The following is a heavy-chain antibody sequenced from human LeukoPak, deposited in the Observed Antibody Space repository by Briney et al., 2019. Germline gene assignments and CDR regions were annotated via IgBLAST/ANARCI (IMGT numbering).Heavy chain of an antibody. CDR1: GYTFTGYY. Sequence: ASVKVSCKASGYTFTGYYMHWVRQAPGQGLEWMGWINPNSGGTNYAQKFQGRVTMTRDTSISTAYMELSRLRSDDTAVYYCARVGSSSGWINFDYWAREPWSPSPQ. D-gene: IGHD6-19*01. J-gene: IGHJ4*02. CDR2: INPNSGGT. CDR3: ARVGSSSGWINFDY. V-gene: IGHV1-2*02.